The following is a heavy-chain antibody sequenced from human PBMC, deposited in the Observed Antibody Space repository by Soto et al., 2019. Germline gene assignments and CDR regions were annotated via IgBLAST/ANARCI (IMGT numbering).Heavy chain of an antibody. Sequence: SETLSLTCTVSGGSISSYYWSWIRQPPGKGLEWIGYIYYSGSTNYNPSLKSRVTISVDTSKNQFSLKLSSVTAADAAVYFCARFSPPRKAYDSNPGWFDPWGQGIMVTVSS. V-gene: IGHV4-59*01. CDR2: IYYSGST. CDR1: GGSISSYY. D-gene: IGHD3-22*01. CDR3: ARFSPPRKAYDSNPGWFDP. J-gene: IGHJ5*02.